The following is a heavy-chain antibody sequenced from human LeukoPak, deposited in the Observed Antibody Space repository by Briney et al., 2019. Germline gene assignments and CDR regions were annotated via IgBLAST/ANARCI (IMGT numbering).Heavy chain of an antibody. CDR3: ARQSIEYSSSPFDY. V-gene: IGHV4-4*09. D-gene: IGHD6-6*01. CDR2: IYTSGST. CDR1: GGSMSSYY. Sequence: SETLCLTCTVSGGSMSSYYWSWIRQPPGKGLEWIGYIYTSGSTNYNPSLKSRVTISVDTSKNQCSLKLSSVTAADTAVYYCARQSIEYSSSPFDYWGQGTLVTVSS. J-gene: IGHJ4*02.